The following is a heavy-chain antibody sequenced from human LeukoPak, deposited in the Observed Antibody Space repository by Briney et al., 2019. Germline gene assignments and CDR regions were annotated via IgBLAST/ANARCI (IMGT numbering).Heavy chain of an antibody. D-gene: IGHD4/OR15-4a*01. Sequence: PSETLSLTCAVYGGPFSSYPWTWLRQPPGKGLEWIGQIIHSGSTKYNPSLNGRVTMSVDTSKNQFSLKLTSVTAADTAVYYCARGAPGYWGQGTLVTVSS. CDR3: ARGAPGY. J-gene: IGHJ4*02. CDR1: GGPFSSYP. CDR2: IIHSGST. V-gene: IGHV4-34*12.